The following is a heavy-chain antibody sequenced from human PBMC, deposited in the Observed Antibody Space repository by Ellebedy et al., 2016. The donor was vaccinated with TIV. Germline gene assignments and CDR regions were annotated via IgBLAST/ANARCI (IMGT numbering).Heavy chain of an antibody. V-gene: IGHV3-30*02. J-gene: IGHJ4*02. D-gene: IGHD4-23*01. CDR2: IRTDGSNK. CDR3: ARDRWPYFFDC. Sequence: GESLKISCAASGFSFSSYGMHWVRQAPGKGLEWVAFIRTDGSNKFYTESVEGRFTISRDNVKNIVHLQTNSLRAEDTAVYYCARDRWPYFFDCWGQGTLVTVSS. CDR1: GFSFSSYG.